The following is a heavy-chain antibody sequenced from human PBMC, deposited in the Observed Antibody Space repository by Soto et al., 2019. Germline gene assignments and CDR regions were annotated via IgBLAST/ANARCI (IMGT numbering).Heavy chain of an antibody. V-gene: IGHV3-53*02. Sequence: EVQLVETGGGLIQPGGSLRLSCAASGFTVSSNYMSWVRQAPGKGLEWVSVIYSGGSTYYADSVKGRFTISRDNSKNTLYLQMNSLRAEDTAVYYCARDQGICFGELSGWFDPWGQGTLVTVSS. D-gene: IGHD3-10*01. CDR1: GFTVSSNY. J-gene: IGHJ5*02. CDR2: IYSGGST. CDR3: ARDQGICFGELSGWFDP.